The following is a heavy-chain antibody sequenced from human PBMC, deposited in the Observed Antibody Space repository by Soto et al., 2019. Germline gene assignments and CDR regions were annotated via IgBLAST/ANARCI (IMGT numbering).Heavy chain of an antibody. J-gene: IGHJ4*02. CDR3: TLGLDY. CDR1: GFRLSKYV. Sequence: GGSLRLFCGASGFRLSKYVMHWVRQAPGEGLEWLSLISHDGSEKWYAESVKGRFTISRDNSKNTLYLQMNSLKTEDTAVYYCTLGLDYWGQGTLVTVSS. D-gene: IGHD7-27*01. CDR2: ISHDGSEK. V-gene: IGHV3-33*08.